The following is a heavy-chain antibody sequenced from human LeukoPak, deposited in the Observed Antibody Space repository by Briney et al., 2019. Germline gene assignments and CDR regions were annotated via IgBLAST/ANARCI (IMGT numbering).Heavy chain of an antibody. Sequence: GASVKDSCKASGYTFTGYYMHWVRQAPGQGLEWMGRINPNSGGTNYAQKFQGRVTMTRDTSISTAYMEVSRLRSDDTAMYYCAREGGDRIQPWTGHFDYWGQGSLVTVSS. V-gene: IGHV1-2*06. CDR1: GYTFTGYY. CDR3: AREGGDRIQPWTGHFDY. CDR2: INPNSGGT. D-gene: IGHD3/OR15-3a*01. J-gene: IGHJ4*02.